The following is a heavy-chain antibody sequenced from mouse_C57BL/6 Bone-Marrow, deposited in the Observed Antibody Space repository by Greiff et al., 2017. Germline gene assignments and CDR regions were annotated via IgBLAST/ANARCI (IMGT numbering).Heavy chain of an antibody. CDR1: GYAFSSYW. V-gene: IGHV1-80*01. J-gene: IGHJ2*01. CDR3: ARGGNGYYFDY. CDR2: IYPADGDT. D-gene: IGHD2-2*01. Sequence: VQLQQSGAELVKPGASVKFSCKASGYAFSSYWMNWVKQRPGKGLEWIGQIYPADGDTNYTGKFKGKATLTADKSSSTAYMQLSSLTSEDYAVYFCARGGNGYYFDYWGQGTTLTVSS.